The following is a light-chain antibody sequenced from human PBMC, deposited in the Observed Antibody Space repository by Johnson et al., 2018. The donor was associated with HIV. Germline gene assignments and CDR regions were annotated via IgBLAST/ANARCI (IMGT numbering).Light chain of an antibody. CDR3: GTWDSSLSAYV. CDR2: DNN. V-gene: IGLV1-51*01. Sequence: QSVLTQPPSVSAAPGQKVTISCSGSSSNIGNSYVSWYQQLPGTAPKLLIYDNNKRPSGIPDQFSGSKSGTSATLVITGLQTGDEADYYCGTWDSSLSAYVFGTGTKVTVL. CDR1: SSNIGNSY. J-gene: IGLJ1*01.